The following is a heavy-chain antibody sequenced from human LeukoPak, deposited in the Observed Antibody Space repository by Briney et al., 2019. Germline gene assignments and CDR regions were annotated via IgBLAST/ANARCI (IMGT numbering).Heavy chain of an antibody. CDR1: GFTVSSNY. CDR3: ARDLIDSSSSFDY. J-gene: IGHJ4*02. CDR2: IYSGGST. D-gene: IGHD6-6*01. Sequence: PGGSLRLSCAASGFTVSSNYMSWVRQAPGKGLEWVSIIYSGGSTYYADSVEGRFTISRDNSKNTLYLQMNSLRAEDTAVYYCARDLIDSSSSFDYWGQGTLVTVSS. V-gene: IGHV3-66*01.